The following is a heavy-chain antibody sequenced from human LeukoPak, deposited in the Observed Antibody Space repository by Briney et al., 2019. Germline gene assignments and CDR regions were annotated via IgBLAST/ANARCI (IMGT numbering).Heavy chain of an antibody. J-gene: IGHJ4*02. Sequence: ASVKVSCKASGYTFTSHGISWVRKAPGKGLEWMGWMNPNSGNTGYAQKFQGRVTMTRNTSISTAYMELSSLRSEDTAVYYCARVPTTVTTGFDYWGQGTLVTVSS. CDR2: MNPNSGNT. D-gene: IGHD4-17*01. CDR1: GYTFTSHG. V-gene: IGHV1-8*02. CDR3: ARVPTTVTTGFDY.